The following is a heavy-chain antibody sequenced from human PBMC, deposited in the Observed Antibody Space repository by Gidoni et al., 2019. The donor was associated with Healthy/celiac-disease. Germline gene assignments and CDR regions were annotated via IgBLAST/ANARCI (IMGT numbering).Heavy chain of an antibody. CDR2: ISSSSSYI. D-gene: IGHD5-12*01. CDR3: ASDSGYDSHPTNFDF. V-gene: IGHV3-21*01. CDR1: GFTFSTYS. Sequence: EVRLVESGGGLVKPGGSLRLSCAASGFTFSTYSMNWVRQAPGKGLQWVSTISSSSSYIYYADSVKGRFTISRDNAKNSLYLQMNSLRAEDTAVYYCASDSGYDSHPTNFDFWGQGTLVTVSS. J-gene: IGHJ4*02.